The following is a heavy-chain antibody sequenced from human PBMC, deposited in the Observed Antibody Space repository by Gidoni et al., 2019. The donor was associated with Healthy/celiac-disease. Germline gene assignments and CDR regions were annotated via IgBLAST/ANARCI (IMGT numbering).Heavy chain of an antibody. CDR1: GGSISSSSYY. D-gene: IGHD3-10*01. CDR2: IYYSGST. CDR3: ARKSMVRGVDY. V-gene: IGHV4-39*01. J-gene: IGHJ4*02. Sequence: QLQLQESGPGLVKPSETLSLTCTVSGGSISSSSYYWGWIRQPPGKGLEWIGSIYYSGSTYYNPSLKSRVTISVDTSKNQFSLKLSSVTAADTAVYYCARKSMVRGVDYWGQGTLVTVSS.